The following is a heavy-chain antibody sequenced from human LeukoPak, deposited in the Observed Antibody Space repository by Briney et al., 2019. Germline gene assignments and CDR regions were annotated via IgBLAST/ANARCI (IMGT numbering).Heavy chain of an antibody. Sequence: GGSLRLSCAASGFTFSSYSMNWVRQAPGKGLEWVSYISSSSSTIYYADSVKGRFTISRDDAKNSLYLQMNSLRAEDMALYYCAKGGGGTNYYYMDVWGKGTTVTVSS. J-gene: IGHJ6*03. V-gene: IGHV3-48*04. CDR1: GFTFSSYS. CDR2: ISSSSSTI. D-gene: IGHD1-1*01. CDR3: AKGGGGTNYYYMDV.